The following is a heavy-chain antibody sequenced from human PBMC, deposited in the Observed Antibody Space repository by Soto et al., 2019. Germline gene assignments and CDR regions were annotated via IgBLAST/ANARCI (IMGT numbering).Heavy chain of an antibody. CDR3: ARGYYSSSWRVFDY. V-gene: IGHV1-2*02. Sequence: QVQLVQSGADVKKPGASVKVSCKTSGYTFSGYFMHWLRQAPGQGLEWMGWMNPNSGGPDYAQNFQGRVSMTWDTSISTAYMELSRLRSDDTAIYYCARGYYSSSWRVFDYWGQGTLVTVSS. J-gene: IGHJ4*02. CDR1: GYTFSGYF. CDR2: MNPNSGGP. D-gene: IGHD6-13*01.